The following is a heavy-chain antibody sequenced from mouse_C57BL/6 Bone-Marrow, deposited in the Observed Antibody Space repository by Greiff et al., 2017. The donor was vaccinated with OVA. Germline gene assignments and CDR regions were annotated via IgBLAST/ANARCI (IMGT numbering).Heavy chain of an antibody. J-gene: IGHJ1*03. V-gene: IGHV5-12*01. D-gene: IGHD2-5*01. Sequence: GAVQPGGSLKLSCAASGFTFSDYYMYWVRQTPEKRLEWVAYISNGGGSTYYPDTVKGRFTISRDNAKNTLYLQMSRLKSEDTAMYYCARPYSNSWYFDVWGTGTTVTVSS. CDR2: ISNGGGST. CDR1: GFTFSDYY. CDR3: ARPYSNSWYFDV.